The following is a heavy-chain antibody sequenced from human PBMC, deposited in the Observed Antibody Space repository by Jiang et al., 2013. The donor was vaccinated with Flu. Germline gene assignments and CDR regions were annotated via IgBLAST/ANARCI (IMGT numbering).Heavy chain of an antibody. Sequence: LLKPSETLSLTCTVSGGSISSSAYYWGWIRQPPGKGLEWIGSLYYSGSAYYNPSLKSRVTISVDTSKNQFSLKLSSVTAADTAVYYCARQPYSTMIVVLTYYFDYWGQGTLVTVSS. CDR3: ARQPYSTMIVVLTYYFDY. CDR2: LYYSGSA. CDR1: GGSISSSAYY. J-gene: IGHJ4*02. D-gene: IGHD3-22*01. V-gene: IGHV4-39*01.